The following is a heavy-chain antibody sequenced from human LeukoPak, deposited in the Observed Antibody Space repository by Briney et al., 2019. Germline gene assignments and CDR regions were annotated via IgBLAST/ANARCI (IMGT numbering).Heavy chain of an antibody. J-gene: IGHJ5*02. D-gene: IGHD5-12*01. Sequence: PGGSLRLSCAASGFTFSSYEMNWVRQAPGKGLEWVSYISSSGSTIYYADSVKGRFTISRDNAKNSLYLQMNSLRAEDTAAYYCARDEYSGYDNWFDPWGQGTLVTVSS. V-gene: IGHV3-48*03. CDR2: ISSSGSTI. CDR1: GFTFSSYE. CDR3: ARDEYSGYDNWFDP.